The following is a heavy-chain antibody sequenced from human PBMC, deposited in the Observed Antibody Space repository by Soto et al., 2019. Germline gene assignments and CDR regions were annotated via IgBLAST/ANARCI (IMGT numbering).Heavy chain of an antibody. CDR1: GGSVTNSSYY. D-gene: IGHD4-17*01. Sequence: LSLTCTVSGGSVTNSSYYWGWIRQSPGKGLEWIGSVYYRGRSYSKSSVKSRVTISVDTSKNRFSLSLNSVTASDTAVYFYVSQRTTVPTQAYFDYWGPGALVTVSS. CDR2: VYYRGRS. CDR3: VSQRTTVPTQAYFDY. J-gene: IGHJ4*02. V-gene: IGHV4-39*01.